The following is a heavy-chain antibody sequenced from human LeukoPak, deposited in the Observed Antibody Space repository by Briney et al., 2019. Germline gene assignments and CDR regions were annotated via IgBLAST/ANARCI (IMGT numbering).Heavy chain of an antibody. CDR3: AKDQSGQTYYYDSSGELTLYYFDY. D-gene: IGHD3-22*01. Sequence: PGGSLRLSCAASGFTVSSNYMSWVRQAPGKGLEWVSAISGSGGSTYYADSVKGRFTISRDNSKNTLYLQMNSLRAEDTAVYYCAKDQSGQTYYYDSSGELTLYYFDYWGQGTLVTVSS. J-gene: IGHJ4*02. CDR1: GFTVSSNY. V-gene: IGHV3-23*01. CDR2: ISGSGGST.